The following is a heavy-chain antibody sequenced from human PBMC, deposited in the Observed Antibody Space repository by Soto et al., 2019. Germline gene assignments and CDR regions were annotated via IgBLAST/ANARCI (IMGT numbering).Heavy chain of an antibody. CDR3: ARDILSLGPRANDAFNV. J-gene: IGHJ3*01. CDR2: INPDNGNT. CDR1: GFTFSDHL. Sequence: QVQLVQSGAEVRKPGASVNMSCRASGFTFSDHLINWVLQVPGQSLEWMGWINPDNGNTKYSQTFKGRVTISRHSSESLVYVEVSDMTSEDRAVFYYARDILSLGPRANDAFNVCGQGTMVTVSS. D-gene: IGHD2-8*02. V-gene: IGHV1-3*01.